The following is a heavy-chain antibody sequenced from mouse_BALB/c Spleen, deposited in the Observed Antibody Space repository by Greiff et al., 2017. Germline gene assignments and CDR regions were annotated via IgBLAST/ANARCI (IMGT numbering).Heavy chain of an antibody. CDR1: GYTFTSYW. CDR3: ARGDSSGFMDY. V-gene: IGHV1S81*02. D-gene: IGHD3-2*01. Sequence: QVQLKQPGAELVKPGASVKLSCKASGYTFTSYWMHWVKQRPGQGLEWIGEINPSNGRTNYNEKFKSKATLTVDKSSSTAYMQLSSLTSEDSAVYYCARGDSSGFMDYWGQGTSVTVSS. J-gene: IGHJ4*01. CDR2: INPSNGRT.